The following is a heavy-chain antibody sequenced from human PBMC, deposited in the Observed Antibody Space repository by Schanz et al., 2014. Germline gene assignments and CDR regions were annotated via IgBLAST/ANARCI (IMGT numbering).Heavy chain of an antibody. CDR1: GFTFSTHA. CDR2: VSSDGNND. D-gene: IGHD2-15*01. Sequence: VQLLESGGGLVQPGGSLRLSCAASGFTFSTHAMHWVRQAPGKGLEWVALVSSDGNNDYYTDSVKGRFTISRDNSKNTLFLQMNSLRAEDTAVYYCARDFLLEQLGYSHYYYAMDVWGQGTTVTVSS. V-gene: IGHV3-30*03. J-gene: IGHJ6*02. CDR3: ARDFLLEQLGYSHYYYAMDV.